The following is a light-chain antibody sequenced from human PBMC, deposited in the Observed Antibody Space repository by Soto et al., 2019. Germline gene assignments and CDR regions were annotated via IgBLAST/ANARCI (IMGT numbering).Light chain of an antibody. CDR1: QDITDY. J-gene: IGKJ4*01. CDR3: HNLPPLT. Sequence: DLQMPQSPSSLSASVGDRVSITCQASQDITDYLNWCQQKPGKAPNLLIYDASNLETVVPSRFSRSESGTDFTFTISSLQPEDIATYKYHNLPPLTFGGGTKCEIE. CDR2: DAS. V-gene: IGKV1-33*01.